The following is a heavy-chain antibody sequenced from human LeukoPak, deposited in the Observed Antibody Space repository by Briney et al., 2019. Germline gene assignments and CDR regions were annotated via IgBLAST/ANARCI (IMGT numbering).Heavy chain of an antibody. D-gene: IGHD3-3*01. CDR1: GGSISSYY. CDR3: ARGLEYYDFWSGYPIFDY. J-gene: IGHJ4*02. V-gene: IGHV4-59*01. CDR2: IYYSGST. Sequence: SETLSLTCTVSGGSISSYYWSWIRQPPGKGLEWIGYIYYSGSTNYNPSLKSRVTISVDTSKNQFFLKLSSVTAADTAVYYCARGLEYYDFWSGYPIFDYWGQGTLVTVSS.